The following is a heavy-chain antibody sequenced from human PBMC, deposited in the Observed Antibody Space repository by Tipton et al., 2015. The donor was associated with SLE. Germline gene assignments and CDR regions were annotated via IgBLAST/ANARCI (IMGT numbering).Heavy chain of an antibody. CDR3: AKAGSSSWYSRYFDF. V-gene: IGHV4-61*05. J-gene: IGHJ4*02. Sequence: GLVKPSETLSLTCTVSGGSISSSSYYWGWIRQPPGKGLEWIGYVYYSGSINYNPSLNSRVTISVDTSKNQFSLKLRSVTTADTAVYYCAKAGSSSWYSRYFDFWGQGTLVTVSS. CDR1: GGSISSSSYY. CDR2: VYYSGSI. D-gene: IGHD6-13*01.